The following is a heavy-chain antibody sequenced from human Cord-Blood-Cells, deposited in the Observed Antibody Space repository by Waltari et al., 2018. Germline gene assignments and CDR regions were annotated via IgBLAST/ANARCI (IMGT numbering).Heavy chain of an antibody. CDR1: GSPLSSYS. CDR3: ARDKRGAARDAFDI. V-gene: IGHV3-21*01. CDR2: ISSSSSYI. Sequence: EVQLVASGGGLVKPGGSVRLSWAAVGSPLSSYSMNWVRPAPGKGVVVVLSISSSSSYIYYADSVKGRLTISRENAKNSLYLQMNSLGAEDTAVYYCARDKRGAARDAFDIWGQGTMVTVSS. D-gene: IGHD6-6*01. J-gene: IGHJ3*02.